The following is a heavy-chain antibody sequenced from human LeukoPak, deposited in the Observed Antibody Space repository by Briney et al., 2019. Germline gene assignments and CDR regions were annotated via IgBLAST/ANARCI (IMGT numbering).Heavy chain of an antibody. J-gene: IGHJ5*02. CDR3: ARGYYDSSGYYLPYNWFDP. V-gene: IGHV1-69*04. D-gene: IGHD3-22*01. CDR1: GGTFSSYV. Sequence: EASVKVSCKASGGTFSSYVISWVRQAPGQGLEWMGRIIPIFGIANYAQKFQGRVTITADKSTSTAYMELSSLRSEDTAVYYCARGYYDSSGYYLPYNWFDPWGQGTLVTVSS. CDR2: IIPIFGIA.